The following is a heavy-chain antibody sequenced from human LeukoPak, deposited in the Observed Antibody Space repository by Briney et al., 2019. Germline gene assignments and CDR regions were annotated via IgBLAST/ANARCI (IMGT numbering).Heavy chain of an antibody. J-gene: IGHJ5*02. V-gene: IGHV1-2*02. CDR3: VRDDVSP. Sequence: EASVKVSVKTSGYTFTGYYIHWVRQAPGQGLEWMGWINPNSGGTNYAQNFQGRVTMTRDTSISTAYMELSRLRSDDTAVYYCVRDDVSPWGQGTLVTVSS. CDR1: GYTFTGYY. CDR2: INPNSGGT.